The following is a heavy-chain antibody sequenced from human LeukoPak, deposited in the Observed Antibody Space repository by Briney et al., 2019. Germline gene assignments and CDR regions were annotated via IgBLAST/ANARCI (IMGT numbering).Heavy chain of an antibody. D-gene: IGHD3-3*01. CDR3: ATFDYDFWSGYRDY. CDR1: GFTFSSYA. CDR2: ISGSGGST. J-gene: IGHJ4*02. Sequence: PGGSLRLSCAASGFTFSSYAMSWVRQAPGKGLEWVSAISGSGGSTYYADSVKGRFTISRDNSKNTLYLQMNSLRAEDTAVYYCATFDYDFWSGYRDYWGQGTLVTVSS. V-gene: IGHV3-23*01.